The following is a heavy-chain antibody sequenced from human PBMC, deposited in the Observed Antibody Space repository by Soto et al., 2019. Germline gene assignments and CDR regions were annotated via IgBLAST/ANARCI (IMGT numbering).Heavy chain of an antibody. CDR3: ARAPPCSGYDRGLDY. CDR1: GGTFRSYA. V-gene: IGHV1-69*06. D-gene: IGHD5-12*01. J-gene: IGHJ4*02. Sequence: SVQVSCQASGGTFRSYAISLVRQAPGQGLEWMGGIIPIFGTANYAQKFQGRVTITADKSTSTAYMELSSLRSEDTAVYYCARAPPCSGYDRGLDYWGQGTLVTVSS. CDR2: IIPIFGTA.